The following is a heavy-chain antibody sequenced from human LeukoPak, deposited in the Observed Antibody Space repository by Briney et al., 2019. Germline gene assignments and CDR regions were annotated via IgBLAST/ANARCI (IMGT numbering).Heavy chain of an antibody. Sequence: SVKVSCKASGYTFTSYGISWVRQAPGQGLEWMGGIIPIFGTANYAQKFQGRVTITTDESTSTAYMELSSLGSEDTAVYYCARGHIYGTIFGVVLDYWGQGTLVTVSS. D-gene: IGHD3-3*01. CDR3: ARGHIYGTIFGVVLDY. CDR1: GYTFTSYG. J-gene: IGHJ4*02. CDR2: IIPIFGTA. V-gene: IGHV1-69*05.